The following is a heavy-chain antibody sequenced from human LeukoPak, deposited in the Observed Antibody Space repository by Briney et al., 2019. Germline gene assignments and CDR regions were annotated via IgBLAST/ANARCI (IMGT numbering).Heavy chain of an antibody. V-gene: IGHV4-39*01. CDR3: ARRGYNYGYGWFDP. CDR2: IYYSGST. CDR1: EDSISSTTYC. J-gene: IGHJ5*02. Sequence: SETLSLTCTVSEDSISSTTYCWAWIRQPPGKGLEWIGNIYYSGSTYYNPSLKGRVTISVDTSKNQFSLKLTSVTAADTAVYYCARRGYNYGYGWFDPWGQGTLVTVSS. D-gene: IGHD5-18*01.